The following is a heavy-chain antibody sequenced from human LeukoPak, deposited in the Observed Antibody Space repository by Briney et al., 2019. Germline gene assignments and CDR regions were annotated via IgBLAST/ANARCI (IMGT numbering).Heavy chain of an antibody. CDR3: ARETSLAGFASGLGFNY. CDR1: GGSLSGWY. CDR2: IYGSGYT. V-gene: IGHV4-59*01. D-gene: IGHD6-19*01. J-gene: IGHJ4*02. Sequence: SETLSLTCTVSGGSLSGWYWSWIRQPPGKGLEWIGNIYGSGYTNYNPSLTSRVTMSIDTSKNHFSLKLTSVTAADTATYYCARETSLAGFASGLGFNYWGQGILVSVSS.